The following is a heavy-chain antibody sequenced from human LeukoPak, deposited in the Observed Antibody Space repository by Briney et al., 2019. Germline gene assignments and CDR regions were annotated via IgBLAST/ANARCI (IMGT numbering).Heavy chain of an antibody. J-gene: IGHJ3*02. CDR1: GGSISSGSYY. Sequence: SETLPLTCTVSGGSISSGSYYWSWIRQPAGKGLEWIGRIYTSGSTNYNPSLKSRVTISVDTSKNQFSLKLSSVTAADTAAYYCARDYDDSSGYYDHAFDIWGQGTMVTVSS. CDR2: IYTSGST. V-gene: IGHV4-61*02. CDR3: ARDYDDSSGYYDHAFDI. D-gene: IGHD3-22*01.